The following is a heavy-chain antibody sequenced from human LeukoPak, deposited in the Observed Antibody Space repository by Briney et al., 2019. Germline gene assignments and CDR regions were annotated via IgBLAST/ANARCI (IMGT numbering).Heavy chain of an antibody. CDR2: IFHSGNT. V-gene: IGHV4-39*07. Sequence: PSETLSLTCTVSGGSISSSSYYWGWIRQPPGKGLEWIGSIFHSGNTYYNPSLKSRVTISVDTSKNQFSLKLSSVTAADTAVYYCARDRPSWSGDKSIHYWGQGTLVTVSS. J-gene: IGHJ4*02. CDR3: ARDRPSWSGDKSIHY. D-gene: IGHD3-10*01. CDR1: GGSISSSSYY.